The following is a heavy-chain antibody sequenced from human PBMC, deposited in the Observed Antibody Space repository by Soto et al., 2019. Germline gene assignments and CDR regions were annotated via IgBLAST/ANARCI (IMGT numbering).Heavy chain of an antibody. V-gene: IGHV1-18*01. CDR1: GYTFNFYG. CDR2: ISGFNGNT. J-gene: IGHJ4*02. D-gene: IGHD2-15*01. CDR3: ARDLLRETWQTNYLDF. Sequence: ASVKVSCKASGYTFNFYGITWVRQAPGQGLEWMGWISGFNGNTNYAADLQGRVTMTTDTSTNTAYMELRSLTSDDTGVYYCARDLLRETWQTNYLDFWGQGTPVTVSS.